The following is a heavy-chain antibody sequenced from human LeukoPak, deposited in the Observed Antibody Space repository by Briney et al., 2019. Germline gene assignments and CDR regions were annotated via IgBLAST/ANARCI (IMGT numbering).Heavy chain of an antibody. CDR2: INHSGST. Sequence: SETLSLTCAVYGGSFSGYYWSWIRQPPGKGLEWIGEINHSGSTNYNPSLKSRVTISVDTSKNQFSLKLSSVTAADTAVYYCAGESGPFDYWGQGTLVTASS. CDR3: AGESGPFDY. V-gene: IGHV4-34*01. CDR1: GGSFSGYY. J-gene: IGHJ4*02. D-gene: IGHD3-10*01.